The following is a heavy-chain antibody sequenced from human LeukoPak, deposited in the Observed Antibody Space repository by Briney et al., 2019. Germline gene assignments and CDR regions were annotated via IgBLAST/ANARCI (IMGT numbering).Heavy chain of an antibody. CDR2: IYHSGST. D-gene: IGHD5-24*01. CDR3: ARASPAGRWLQLIGDAFDI. V-gene: IGHV4-4*02. Sequence: SGTLSLTCAVSGGSISSSNWWSWVRQPPGKGLEWIGEIYHSGSTNYNPSLKSRVTISVDKSKNQFSLKLSSVTAADTAVYYCARASPAGRWLQLIGDAFDIWGQGTMVTVSS. J-gene: IGHJ3*02. CDR1: GGSISSSNW.